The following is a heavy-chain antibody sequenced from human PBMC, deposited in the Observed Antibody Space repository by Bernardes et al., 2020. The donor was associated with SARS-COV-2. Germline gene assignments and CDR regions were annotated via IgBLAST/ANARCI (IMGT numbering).Heavy chain of an antibody. V-gene: IGHV3-23*01. D-gene: IGHD2-8*01. CDR2: INAVGGT. J-gene: IGHJ4*02. CDR3: ARGSLFYHNDEAPFHY. CDR1: GFTFHNYA. Sequence: GGSLRLSCAASGFTFHNYAMSWVRQVRGRGLEWVSGINAVGGTYYADSVMGRFTISTDSSKQMLFLQMNSLRVEDTAIYYCARGSLFYHNDEAPFHYWGQGTLVTVSS.